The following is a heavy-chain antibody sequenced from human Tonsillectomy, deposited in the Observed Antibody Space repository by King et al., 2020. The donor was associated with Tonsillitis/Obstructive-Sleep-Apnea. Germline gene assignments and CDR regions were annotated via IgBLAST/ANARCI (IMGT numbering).Heavy chain of an antibody. J-gene: IGHJ4*02. CDR2: IFPVDSDT. D-gene: IGHD2-15*01. V-gene: IGHV5-51*01. Sequence: DVQLVESGAEVKKPGESLKISCKGSGYSFTSYWIGWVRQLPGKGLYWMGIIFPVDSDTRYSPSFQGQDTISAAKSISTAYLQWSSLKASYTAMYYCARHKCSGGSCYSDLDYWGQGTLVTVSS. CDR1: GYSFTSYW. CDR3: ARHKCSGGSCYSDLDY.